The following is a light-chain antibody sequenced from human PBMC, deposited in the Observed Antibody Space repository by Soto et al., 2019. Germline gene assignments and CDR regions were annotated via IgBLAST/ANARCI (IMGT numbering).Light chain of an antibody. CDR3: SSYAGDNNYVV. J-gene: IGLJ2*01. V-gene: IGLV2-8*01. CDR2: EVT. Sequence: QSALTQPPSASGSPGQSVTISCTGTSSDVGGYDYVSWYQQHPREAPKLLISEVTKRPSGVPDRFSGSKSGNTASLTVSGLQADDEADYYCSSYAGDNNYVVFGGGTKLTVL. CDR1: SSDVGGYDY.